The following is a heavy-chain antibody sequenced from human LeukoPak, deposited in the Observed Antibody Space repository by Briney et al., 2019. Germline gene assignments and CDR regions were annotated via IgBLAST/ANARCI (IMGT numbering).Heavy chain of an antibody. D-gene: IGHD5-12*01. J-gene: IGHJ4*02. CDR1: GFSFSGCA. CDR3: ARDLGYSGYGLDY. Sequence: PGGSLRLSCAASGFSFSGCAVNWVRQAPGEGLEWVSRINSDGSSTSYADSVKGRFTISRDNAKNTLYLQMNSLRAEDTAVYYCARDLGYSGYGLDYWGQGTLVTASS. CDR2: INSDGSST. V-gene: IGHV3-74*01.